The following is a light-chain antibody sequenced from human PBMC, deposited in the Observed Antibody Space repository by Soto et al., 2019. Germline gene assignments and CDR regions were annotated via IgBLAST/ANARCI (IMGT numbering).Light chain of an antibody. CDR1: SSDVGAYNY. Sequence: QSALTQPASVSGSPGQSITISCTGTSSDVGAYNYVSWYQQHPGKAPKLMIYEVSNRPSGVSSRFSGSKSGNTASLTISGLQPEDEADYYCNSYTTSTTLVFGGGTKLTVL. CDR3: NSYTTSTTLV. J-gene: IGLJ3*02. CDR2: EVS. V-gene: IGLV2-14*01.